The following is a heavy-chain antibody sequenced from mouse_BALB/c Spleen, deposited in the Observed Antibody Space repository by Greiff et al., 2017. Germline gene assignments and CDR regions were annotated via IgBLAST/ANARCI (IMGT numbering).Heavy chain of an antibody. CDR3: ARADYGNYDWYFDV. J-gene: IGHJ1*01. CDR1: GFSLTSYG. Sequence: VKLQESGPGLVAPSQSLSITCTVSGFSLTSYGVHWVRQPPGKGLEWLGVIWAGGSTNYNSALMSRLSISKDNSKSQVFLKMNSLQTDDTAMYYCARADYGNYDWYFDVWGAGTTVTVSS. CDR2: IWAGGST. V-gene: IGHV2-9*02. D-gene: IGHD2-1*01.